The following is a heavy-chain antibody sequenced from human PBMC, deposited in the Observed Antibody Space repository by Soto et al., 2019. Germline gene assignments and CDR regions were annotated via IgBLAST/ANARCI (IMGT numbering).Heavy chain of an antibody. V-gene: IGHV3-48*01. J-gene: IGHJ2*01. D-gene: IGHD4-17*01. CDR1: GFTFSSYS. CDR3: ARDYGDYSLSYWYFDL. CDR2: ISSSSSTI. Sequence: EVQLVESGGGLVQPGGSLRLSCAASGFTFSSYSMNWVRQAPGKGLEWVSYISSSSSTIYYADSVKGRFTISRDNAKNSLYLQMNSLRAEDTAVYYCARDYGDYSLSYWYFDLWGRGTLVTVSS.